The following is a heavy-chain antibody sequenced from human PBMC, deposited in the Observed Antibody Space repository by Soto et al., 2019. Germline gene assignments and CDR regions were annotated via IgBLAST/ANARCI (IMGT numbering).Heavy chain of an antibody. CDR3: ASGYSSSWYYYYGMDV. Sequence: GASVKVSCKASGGTFSSYAISWVRQAPGQGLEWMGGIIPIFGTANYAQKFQGRVTITADKSTSTAYMELSSLRSEDTAVYYCASGYSSSWYYYYGMDVWGQGTTVTAP. CDR1: GGTFSSYA. CDR2: IIPIFGTA. D-gene: IGHD6-13*01. V-gene: IGHV1-69*06. J-gene: IGHJ6*02.